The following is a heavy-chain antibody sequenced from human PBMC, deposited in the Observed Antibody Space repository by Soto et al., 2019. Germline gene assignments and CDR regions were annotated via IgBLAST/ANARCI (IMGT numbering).Heavy chain of an antibody. D-gene: IGHD1-7*01. CDR2: IYYSGST. Sequence: SETLSLTCTVSGGSISSGGYYWSWIRQHPGKGLEWIGYIYYSGSTYYNPSLKSRVTISVDTSKNQFSLKLSSVTAADTAVYYCARDITGTTGGWFDYWGQGALVTVSS. V-gene: IGHV4-31*03. CDR3: ARDITGTTGGWFDY. J-gene: IGHJ5*01. CDR1: GGSISSGGYY.